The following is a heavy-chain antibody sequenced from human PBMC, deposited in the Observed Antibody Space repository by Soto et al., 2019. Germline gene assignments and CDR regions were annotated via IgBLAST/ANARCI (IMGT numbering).Heavy chain of an antibody. CDR1: GFAFSSEW. Sequence: EVQLVESGGGLVQPGGSLRLSCAASGFAFSSEWMHWVRQAPGKGLVWVSRIDPYDTGITYADSVKGRFTISRDNAKNTLYLQMNSLRDEDTAVYYCTSDTFGARDSWGQGTLVNVSS. CDR2: IDPYDTGI. J-gene: IGHJ4*02. D-gene: IGHD2-15*01. CDR3: TSDTFGARDS. V-gene: IGHV3-74*01.